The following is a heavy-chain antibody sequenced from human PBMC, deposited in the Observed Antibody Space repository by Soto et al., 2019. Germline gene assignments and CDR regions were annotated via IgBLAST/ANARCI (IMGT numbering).Heavy chain of an antibody. CDR2: INPNSGGT. CDR1: GYTFTGYY. V-gene: IGHV1-2*04. D-gene: IGHD1-1*01. J-gene: IGHJ4*02. CDR3: GRDDNTSGH. Sequence: ASVKVSCKASGYTFTGYYMHWVRQAPGQGLEWMGWINPNSGGTNYAQKFQGWVTMTRDTSISTAYMELNGLRSEDTAVYYCGRDDNTSGHWGQGTLVTVSS.